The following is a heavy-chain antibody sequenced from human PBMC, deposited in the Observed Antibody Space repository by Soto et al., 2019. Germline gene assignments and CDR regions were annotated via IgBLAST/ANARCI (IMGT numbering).Heavy chain of an antibody. Sequence: SETLSLTCTVSGGSISSGGYYWSWIRQHPGEGLEWIGYIYYSGSAYYDPSLRSRVTISVDTSKSEFFLKLASVTAADTAVYFCARVRYYDSSGYVDNWGQGTLVTVSS. J-gene: IGHJ4*02. CDR3: ARVRYYDSSGYVDN. D-gene: IGHD3-22*01. V-gene: IGHV4-31*03. CDR1: GGSISSGGYY. CDR2: IYYSGSA.